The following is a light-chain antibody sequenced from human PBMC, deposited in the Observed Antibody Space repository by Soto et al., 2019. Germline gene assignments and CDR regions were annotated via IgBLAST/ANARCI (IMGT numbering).Light chain of an antibody. CDR1: SSDVGSYNH. V-gene: IGLV2-23*01. J-gene: IGLJ1*01. Sequence: QSVLTQPASVSGSPGQSITISCNGISSDVGSYNHVSWYQQHPGKAPKLMIYEGSEWPSGVSNRFSASKSGNTASLTISGLQAEDEADYYCCSYARSTLYAFATGTKGTVL. CDR3: CSYARSTLYA. CDR2: EGS.